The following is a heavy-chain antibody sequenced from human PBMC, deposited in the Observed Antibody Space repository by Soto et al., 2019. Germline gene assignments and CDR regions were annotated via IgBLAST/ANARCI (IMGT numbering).Heavy chain of an antibody. V-gene: IGHV1-46*01. D-gene: IGHD2-15*01. CDR1: GYTFTSYY. Sequence: QVQLVQSGAEVKKPGASVKGSCKASGYTFTSYYMHWVRQAPGQGLAWVGIINPSGGSTSYAQKFQGRVPVPTLSPSTTVYRSRNGLELEDMVLYCCSTEGLHRGGGSGFSGSGEDPWGQGTLVTVSS. CDR3: STEGLHRGGGSGFSGSGEDP. J-gene: IGHJ5*02. CDR2: INPSGGST.